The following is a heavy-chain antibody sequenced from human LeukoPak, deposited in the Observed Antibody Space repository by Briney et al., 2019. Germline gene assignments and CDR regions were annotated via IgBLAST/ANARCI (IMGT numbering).Heavy chain of an antibody. V-gene: IGHV3-48*03. Sequence: GGSLRLSCAASGFSLRSSEMNWVRQAPGKGPEWVAHINSADNVEYYTDSVRGRFTMSRDNAKDLLYLQMNSLRDEDTAVYYCARDTVNGPFVISLDLWGQGVLVTVFS. CDR1: GFSLRSSE. CDR3: ARDTVNGPFVISLDL. J-gene: IGHJ5*02. CDR2: INSADNVE. D-gene: IGHD2-8*01.